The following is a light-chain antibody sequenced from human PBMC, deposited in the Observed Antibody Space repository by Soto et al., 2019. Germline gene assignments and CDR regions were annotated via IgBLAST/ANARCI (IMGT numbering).Light chain of an antibody. CDR1: QSVSSY. CDR3: QQYGRSFT. CDR2: DAS. J-gene: IGKJ4*01. V-gene: IGKV3-11*01. Sequence: EIVLIQSPATLSLSPGERATLSCRASQSVSSYLAWYQQKPGQAPRLLIYDASNRATGIPARFSGSGSGTDFTLTISRLEPEDFAVYYCQQYGRSFTFGGGTKVDIK.